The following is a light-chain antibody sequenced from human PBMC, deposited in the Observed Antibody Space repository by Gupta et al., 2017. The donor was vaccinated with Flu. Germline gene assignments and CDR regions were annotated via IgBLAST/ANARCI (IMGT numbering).Light chain of an antibody. J-gene: IGLJ2*01. CDR3: SADTISVVV. V-gene: IGLV2-14*01. CDR2: EVR. CDR1: SSDVGGYNS. Sequence: SALTQPDSVSVSPGKAITISWTGTSSDVGGYNSVSWYQQHPGKAPKLMIYEVRNRPSGGSNRFSGSKSGNTAALTISGRQTEDEADYYCSADTISVVVFGGGTKLTVL.